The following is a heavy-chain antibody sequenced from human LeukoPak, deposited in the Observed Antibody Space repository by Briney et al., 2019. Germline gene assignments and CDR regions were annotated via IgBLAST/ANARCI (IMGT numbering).Heavy chain of an antibody. CDR2: IYHSGST. V-gene: IGHV4-38-2*02. CDR3: ARVVSGDSSGYYYVPGAFDI. D-gene: IGHD3-22*01. J-gene: IGHJ3*02. CDR1: GYSINSSYY. Sequence: SETLSLTCTVSGYSINSSYYWGWIRQPPGSGLQWIGNIYHSGSTYYSPSLKSRVTISVDTSKNQFSLKLSSVTAADTAVYYCARVVSGDSSGYYYVPGAFDIWGQGTMVTVSS.